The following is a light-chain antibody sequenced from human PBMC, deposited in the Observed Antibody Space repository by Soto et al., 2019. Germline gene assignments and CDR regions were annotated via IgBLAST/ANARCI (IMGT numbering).Light chain of an antibody. V-gene: IGLV2-14*01. CDR1: SNDVGGFNF. Sequence: QSALTQPASVSGSHGQSITISCTGTSNDVGGFNFVSWYQQHPGKAPKVIIYEVTNRPSGVSNRFSGSKSGNTASLTISGLQAEDEADYYCNSYTSTSARVFGGGTKLTVL. CDR3: NSYTSTSARV. CDR2: EVT. J-gene: IGLJ3*02.